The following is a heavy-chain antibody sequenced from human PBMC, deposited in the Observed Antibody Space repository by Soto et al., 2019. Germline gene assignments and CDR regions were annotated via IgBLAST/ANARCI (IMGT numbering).Heavy chain of an antibody. CDR1: GGSISSYY. V-gene: IGHV4-59*12. Sequence: PSETLSLTCTVSGGSISSYYWSWIRQPPGKGLEWIGYIYYSGSTNYNPSLKSRVTISVDTSKNQFSLKLSSVTAADTAVYYCARAAQAQPLPDWGQGTLVTVSS. D-gene: IGHD6-13*01. CDR3: ARAAQAQPLPD. J-gene: IGHJ4*02. CDR2: IYYSGST.